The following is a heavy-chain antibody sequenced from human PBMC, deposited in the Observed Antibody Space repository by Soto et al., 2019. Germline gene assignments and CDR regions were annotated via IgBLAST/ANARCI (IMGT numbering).Heavy chain of an antibody. CDR2: IIPILGIA. Sequence: QVQLVQSGAEVKKPGSSVKVSCKASGGTFSSYTISWVRQAPGQGLEWMGRIIPILGIANYAQKFQGRDTITADKSTSTAYMELSSLRSEDTAVYYCARDYGGTHWYFDLWGRGTLVTVSS. CDR3: ARDYGGTHWYFDL. V-gene: IGHV1-69*08. J-gene: IGHJ2*01. CDR1: GGTFSSYT. D-gene: IGHD4-17*01.